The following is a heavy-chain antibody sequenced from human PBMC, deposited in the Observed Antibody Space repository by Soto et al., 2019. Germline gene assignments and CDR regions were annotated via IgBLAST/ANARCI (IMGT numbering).Heavy chain of an antibody. V-gene: IGHV1-3*01. CDR3: ARGYCSSTSCQYYFDY. Sequence: ASVKVSCKASGYTFTGYAIHWVRQAPGQRLGWMGWINGGNGDTKYSQKFQGRVTITRDTSASTAYMELTSLGSEDTALYHCARGYCSSTSCQYYFDYWGQGTPVTVSS. CDR1: GYTFTGYA. D-gene: IGHD2-2*01. CDR2: INGGNGDT. J-gene: IGHJ4*02.